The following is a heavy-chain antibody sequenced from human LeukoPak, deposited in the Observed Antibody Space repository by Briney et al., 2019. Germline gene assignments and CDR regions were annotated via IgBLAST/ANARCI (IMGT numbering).Heavy chain of an antibody. D-gene: IGHD4-17*01. CDR2: LSGSGGTT. J-gene: IGHJ4*02. Sequence: GGSLRLSCVASGFTFSSYAMSWVRQAPGKGLEWLSGLSGSGGTTYYADSVKGRFTISRDNSKNTLYLQMDTLRAEDTAVYYCAKDLLYGDYGYWGQGTLVTVSS. CDR3: AKDLLYGDYGY. V-gene: IGHV3-23*01. CDR1: GFTFSSYA.